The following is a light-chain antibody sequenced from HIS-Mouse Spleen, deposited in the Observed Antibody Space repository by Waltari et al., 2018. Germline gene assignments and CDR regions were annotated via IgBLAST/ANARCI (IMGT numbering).Light chain of an antibody. Sequence: SYELTQPPPVSVSPGQTARITCPGDAFPKKLSYWDQQKSGQAPVLVIYEDSKRPAGIPEGFSGSSSGTMATLTISGAQVEDEADYYCYSTDSSGNHRVFGGGTKLTVL. CDR2: EDS. J-gene: IGLJ2*01. CDR3: YSTDSSGNHRV. CDR1: AFPKKL. V-gene: IGLV3-10*01.